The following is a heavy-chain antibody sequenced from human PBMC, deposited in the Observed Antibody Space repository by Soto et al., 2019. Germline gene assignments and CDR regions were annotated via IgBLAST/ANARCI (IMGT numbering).Heavy chain of an antibody. CDR1: GYSFTSYW. CDR3: ARNRDIVVVPAAPGAWFDP. Sequence: GESLKISCKVSGYSFTSYWISWVRQRPGKGLEWMGRIDPSDSYTNYSPSFQGHVTISADKSISTAYLQWSSLKASDTAMYYCARNRDIVVVPAAPGAWFDPWGQGTLVTVLL. J-gene: IGHJ5*02. V-gene: IGHV5-10-1*01. CDR2: IDPSDSYT. D-gene: IGHD2-2*01.